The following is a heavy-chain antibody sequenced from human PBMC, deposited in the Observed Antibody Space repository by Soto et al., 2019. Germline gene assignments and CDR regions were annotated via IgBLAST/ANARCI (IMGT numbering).Heavy chain of an antibody. Sequence: GSLRLSCEVSGLTFSNYAMAWVRQAPGKGLAYVSIITGNGGYTYYAPSVKGRFTISRDNSKNTLYVQQNSMTSEDTATYFCGKCGASNTCIPTGFDPWGQGTLVTVSS. D-gene: IGHD2-15*01. CDR1: GLTFSNYA. CDR3: GKCGASNTCIPTGFDP. CDR2: ITGNGGYT. J-gene: IGHJ5*02. V-gene: IGHV3-23*01.